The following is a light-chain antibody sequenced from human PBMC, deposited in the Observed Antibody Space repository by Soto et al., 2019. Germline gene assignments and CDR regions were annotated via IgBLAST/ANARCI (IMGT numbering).Light chain of an antibody. J-gene: IGLJ2*01. CDR3: RTYDSSLSAVL. V-gene: IGLV1-40*01. Sequence: QSVLTQPPSASGTPGQRVTISCSGSNSNIGRSYDVHWYQHIPRTAPLLLIYGNNSRPSVVPDRFSGSKSGTSASLAITGLQIEDEADYYCRTYDSSLSAVLFGGGTKLTVL. CDR2: GNN. CDR1: NSNIGRSYD.